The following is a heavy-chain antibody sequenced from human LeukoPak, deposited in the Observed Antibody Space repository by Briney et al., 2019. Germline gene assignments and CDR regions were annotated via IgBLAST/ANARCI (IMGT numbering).Heavy chain of an antibody. V-gene: IGHV1-2*04. CDR2: IILKSGGT. J-gene: IGHJ4*02. Sequence: GASVKVSCKASGHTFIDYYIHWVRQAPGQGLEWMGRIILKSGGTNYAQKFQGWVTMTRDTSISTAYMELSGLRSDDTAVYYCARSASTSWLHFDYWGQGTLVTVSS. CDR3: ARSASTSWLHFDY. D-gene: IGHD6-13*01. CDR1: GHTFIDYY.